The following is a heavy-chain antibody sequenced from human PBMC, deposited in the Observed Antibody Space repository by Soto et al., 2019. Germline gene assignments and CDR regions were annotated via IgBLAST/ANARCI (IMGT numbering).Heavy chain of an antibody. V-gene: IGHV1-69*13. D-gene: IGHD3-22*01. CDR1: GGTFSSYA. Sequence: ASVKVSSKASGGTFSSYAISWVRQAPGQGLEWMGGIIPIFGTANYAQKFQGRVTITADESTSTAYMELSSLRSEDTAVYYCARGYSSGYPDYWGQGTLVTVSS. J-gene: IGHJ4*02. CDR2: IIPIFGTA. CDR3: ARGYSSGYPDY.